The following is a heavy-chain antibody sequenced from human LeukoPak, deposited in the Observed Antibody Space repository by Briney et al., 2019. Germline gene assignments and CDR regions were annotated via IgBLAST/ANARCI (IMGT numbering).Heavy chain of an antibody. J-gene: IGHJ4*01. Sequence: GGSLRHSSAASGITVSSNIICCVRQAPGKGLEWVSAISGSGSSTYYADSVKGRFTISRDNSKNTLYLQMNSLRAEDTAVYYCAKSPYSCGTPPSEDWGQPRLATVSS. CDR2: ISGSGSST. CDR3: AKSPYSCGTPPSED. V-gene: IGHV3-23*01. CDR1: GITVSSNI. D-gene: IGHD6-19*01.